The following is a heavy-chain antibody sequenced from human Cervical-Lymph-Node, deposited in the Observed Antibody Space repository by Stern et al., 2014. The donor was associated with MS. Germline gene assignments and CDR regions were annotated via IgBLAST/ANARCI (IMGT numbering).Heavy chain of an antibody. V-gene: IGHV5-51*03. CDR3: ARGRGIALRPDY. CDR1: GYSLTNTW. CDR2: IYPGDSET. D-gene: IGHD6-13*01. J-gene: IGHJ4*02. Sequence: EEQLVESGAELKKPGESLRISCKGSGYSLTNTWIGWVRQMTGKGLDWMGIIYPGDSETRYSPSFQGQVTISADKSINTAYLQWSSLKASDTAMYYCARGRGIALRPDYWGQGTLVTVSS.